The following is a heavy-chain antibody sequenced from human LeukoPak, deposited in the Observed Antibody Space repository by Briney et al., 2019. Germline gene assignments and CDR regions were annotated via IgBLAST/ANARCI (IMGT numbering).Heavy chain of an antibody. CDR1: GFTFSNAW. CDR2: IKSKTDGGTT. V-gene: IGHV3-15*01. CDR3: TTADHGHYDFWSGYSVFDY. Sequence: GGSLRLSCAASGFTFSNAWMSWVRQAPGKGLEWVGRIKSKTDGGTTDYAAPVKGRFTISRDDSKNTLYLQMNSLKTEDTAVYYCTTADHGHYDFWSGYSVFDYWGQGTLVTVSS. D-gene: IGHD3-3*01. J-gene: IGHJ4*02.